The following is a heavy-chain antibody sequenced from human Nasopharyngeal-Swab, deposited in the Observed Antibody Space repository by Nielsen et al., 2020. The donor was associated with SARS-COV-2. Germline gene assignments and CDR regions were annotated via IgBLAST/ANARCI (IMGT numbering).Heavy chain of an antibody. D-gene: IGHD2-2*02. Sequence: WVRQAPGQGLEWMGWSSAYNGNTNFAQKLQGRVTMTTDTYTSTAYMELRSLRSDDTAVYYCAREGCSRTSCYIDFWGQGTLVTVSS. CDR3: AREGCSRTSCYIDF. V-gene: IGHV1-18*01. CDR2: SSAYNGNT. J-gene: IGHJ4*02.